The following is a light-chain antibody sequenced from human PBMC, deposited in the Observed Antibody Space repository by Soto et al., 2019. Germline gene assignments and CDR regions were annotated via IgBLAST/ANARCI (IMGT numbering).Light chain of an antibody. CDR1: QSVSSN. J-gene: IGKJ1*01. CDR2: GAS. Sequence: EIVMTQSPATLSVSPGERATLSCRASQSVSSNLAWNQQKPGQAPRVLIYGASTRATGIPARFSGSGSGTEFTLIISSLQSEDFAVYYCQQYNNWPLTFGQGTKVEIK. CDR3: QQYNNWPLT. V-gene: IGKV3-15*01.